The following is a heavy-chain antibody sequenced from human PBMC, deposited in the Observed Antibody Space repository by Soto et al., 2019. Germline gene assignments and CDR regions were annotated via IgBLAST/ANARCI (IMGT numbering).Heavy chain of an antibody. Sequence: PRWSLRLSCTASEFSLSTYSMNWVRQAPGKGLEWVSSISTRSDVYYADSVKGRFAIARDNAKNSLSLQMNSLSAEDTGVYYCAREKTAWPLAYGLEVWGQGTTVTVSS. CDR1: EFSLSTYS. J-gene: IGHJ6*02. CDR2: ISTRSDV. V-gene: IGHV3-21*03. CDR3: AREKTAWPLAYGLEV. D-gene: IGHD2-21*02.